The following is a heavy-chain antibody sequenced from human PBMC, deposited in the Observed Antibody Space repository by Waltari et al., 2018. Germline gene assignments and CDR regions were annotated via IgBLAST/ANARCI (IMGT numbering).Heavy chain of an antibody. CDR3: ARDQPIAVAGTGFWYFDL. CDR2: IYTSGST. D-gene: IGHD6-19*01. J-gene: IGHJ2*01. CDR1: GGSISSYY. V-gene: IGHV4-4*07. Sequence: QVQLQESGPGLVKPSETLSLTCTVSGGSISSYYWSWIRQPAGKGLEWIGRIYTSGSTNYNPSLMSRVTMSVDTSKNQFSLKLSSVTAADTAVYYCARDQPIAVAGTGFWYFDLWGRGTLVTVSS.